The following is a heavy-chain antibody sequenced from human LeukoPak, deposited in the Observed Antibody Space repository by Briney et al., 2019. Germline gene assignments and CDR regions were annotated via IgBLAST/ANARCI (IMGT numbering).Heavy chain of an antibody. CDR2: ISSSGSTI. D-gene: IGHD6-13*01. V-gene: IGHV3-48*03. J-gene: IGHJ4*02. CDR3: ARDPARKSAAAGTVWDY. CDR1: GFTFSSYE. Sequence: PGGSLRLSCAASGFTFSSYEMNWVRQAPGKGLEWVSYISSSGSTIYYADSVKGRFTISRDNAKNSLYLQMNSLRAEDTAVYYCARDPARKSAAAGTVWDYWGQGTLVTVSS.